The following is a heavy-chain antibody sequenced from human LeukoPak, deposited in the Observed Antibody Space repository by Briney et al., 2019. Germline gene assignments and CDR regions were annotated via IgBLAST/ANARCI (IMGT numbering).Heavy chain of an antibody. D-gene: IGHD2-2*02. V-gene: IGHV3-23*01. CDR1: GFTYSSYA. J-gene: IGHJ4*02. Sequence: GGSLRLSCAASGFTYSSYAMSWVRQAPGKGLEWVSAISGSGGSTYYADSVKGRFTISRDISKNTLYLQMNSLRAEDTAVYYCAKDRQGVVPAATPFDYWGQGTLVPVSS. CDR3: AKDRQGVVPAATPFDY. CDR2: ISGSGGST.